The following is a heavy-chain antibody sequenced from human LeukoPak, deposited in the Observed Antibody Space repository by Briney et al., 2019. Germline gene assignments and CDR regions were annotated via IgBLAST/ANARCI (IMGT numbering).Heavy chain of an antibody. CDR1: GGSISTDRYL. D-gene: IGHD3-16*01. CDR2: VSHRGRN. V-gene: IGHV4-39*07. J-gene: IGHJ4*02. CDR3: TRGAGWLIDY. Sequence: SETLSLTCAVSGGSISTDRYLWGWLRQSPGRGLEWIGSVSHRGRNYYRSSLKSRVTISADTSKNHFSLKLNSVTTADTAVYYCTRGAGWLIDYWGQGILVTVSS.